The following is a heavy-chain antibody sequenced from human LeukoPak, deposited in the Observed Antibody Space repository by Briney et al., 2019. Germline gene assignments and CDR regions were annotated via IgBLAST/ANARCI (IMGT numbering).Heavy chain of an antibody. CDR3: TRDQTPYY. Sequence: GGSLRLSCAASGFNFDDYGMSWVRQAPGKGLEWVGFIRSQIYGGTPEYAASVKGRFTISRDDSEGVAFLQMNSLKTEDTAVYYCTRDQTPYYWGQGTLVTVSS. CDR2: IRSQIYGGTP. V-gene: IGHV3-49*04. CDR1: GFNFDDYG. J-gene: IGHJ4*02.